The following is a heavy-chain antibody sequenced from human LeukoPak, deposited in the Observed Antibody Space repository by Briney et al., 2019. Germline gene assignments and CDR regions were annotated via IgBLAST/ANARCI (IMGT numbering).Heavy chain of an antibody. CDR3: ARDGDIAVATAPYYFDY. CDR2: ITGGSTTK. D-gene: IGHD6-19*01. J-gene: IGHJ4*02. Sequence: PGGSLRLSCAASGFTFSYYEMIWVRQAPGKGLEWVSYITGGSTTKNYADSLKGRFTISRDNAKNSLYMQMNSLRAEHTDIYYCARDGDIAVATAPYYFDYWGQGILVTVSS. CDR1: GFTFSYYE. V-gene: IGHV3-48*03.